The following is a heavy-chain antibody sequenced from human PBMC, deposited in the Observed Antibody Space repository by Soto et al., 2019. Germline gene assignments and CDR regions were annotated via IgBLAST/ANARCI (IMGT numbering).Heavy chain of an antibody. D-gene: IGHD2-2*01. CDR3: ARDIVVLPAAMRFDTVFSY. CDR2: IWYDGSNK. V-gene: IGHV3-33*01. J-gene: IGHJ4*02. Sequence: QVQLVESGGGVVQPGRSLRLSCAASGFTFSSYGMHWVRQAPGKGLEWVAVIWYDGSNKYYADSVKGRFTISRDNSKKPLYLQMNSLRADDTAVYYCARDIVVLPAAMRFDTVFSYWGPGTLVTVSS. CDR1: GFTFSSYG.